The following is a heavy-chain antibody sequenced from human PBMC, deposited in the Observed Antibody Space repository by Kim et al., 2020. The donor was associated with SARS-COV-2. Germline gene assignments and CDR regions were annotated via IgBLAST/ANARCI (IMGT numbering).Heavy chain of an antibody. CDR1: CYTFTTYG. CDR2: ISPYNGDT. CDR3: VRGGVRTLLDY. J-gene: IGHJ4*02. D-gene: IGHD3-10*01. V-gene: IGHV1-18*01. Sequence: ASVKVSCKASCYTFTTYGISWVRQAPGQGLEWMGWISPYNGDTNYARRLQGRVTMTTDTSTSTAYLELRSLRSDDTAVYYCVRGGVRTLLDYWGQGTLVTVSS.